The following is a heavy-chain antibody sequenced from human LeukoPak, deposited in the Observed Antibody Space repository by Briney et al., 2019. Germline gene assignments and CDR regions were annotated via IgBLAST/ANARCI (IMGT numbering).Heavy chain of an antibody. J-gene: IGHJ6*02. D-gene: IGHD3-3*01. Sequence: SQNLSLTCIVSGDSISRGHYYWRSIRQPAGQGLECVEHIFTSGSTKYNPSLKSRLTLSVDTSKNQFSLRLSSVTAADTAMYYCARGGGTGEYDFWTGSQNYYGMAVWGQGTAVTVSS. CDR1: GDSISRGHYY. V-gene: IGHV4-61*09. CDR2: IFTSGST. CDR3: ARGGGTGEYDFWTGSQNYYGMAV.